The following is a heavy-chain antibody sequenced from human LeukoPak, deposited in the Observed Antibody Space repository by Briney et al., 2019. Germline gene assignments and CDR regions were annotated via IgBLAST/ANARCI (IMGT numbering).Heavy chain of an antibody. Sequence: SETLSLTCTVSGGSISGYYWSWIRQPAGKGLEWLGRVYTSGSTNYNPSLKSRVTISMDTSKNQFSLKLSSVTAADTAVYYCARDGRQRVTMDTGALDIWGKGTMVTVSS. V-gene: IGHV4-4*07. CDR3: ARDGRQRVTMDTGALDI. D-gene: IGHD3-10*01. CDR1: GGSISGYY. CDR2: VYTSGST. J-gene: IGHJ3*02.